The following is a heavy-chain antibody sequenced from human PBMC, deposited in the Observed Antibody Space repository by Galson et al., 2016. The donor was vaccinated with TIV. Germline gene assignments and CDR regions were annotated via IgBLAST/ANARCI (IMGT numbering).Heavy chain of an antibody. D-gene: IGHD2-21*02. CDR3: ATGSHVEVTATYFDN. J-gene: IGHJ4*02. CDR2: IILISGTT. CDR1: GGVFSKYA. V-gene: IGHV1-69*06. Sequence: SVKVSCKDSGGVFSKYAINWMRQAPGQGPEWMGAIILISGTTNLAQKYQDRVTITADKSKTTAYMEVSRLRSDDTAVYYCATGSHVEVTATYFDNWGRGTLVTVSS.